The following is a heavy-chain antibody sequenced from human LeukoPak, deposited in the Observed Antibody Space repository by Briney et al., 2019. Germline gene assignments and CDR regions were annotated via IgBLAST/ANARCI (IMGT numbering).Heavy chain of an antibody. J-gene: IGHJ4*02. Sequence: ASVKVSCKASGYTFAAYYMHWVRQAPGQGLEWMGWINPNRGGTNYAQKFQGRVTMTRDTSISTAYMELSGLRSDDTAVYFCARDSDYDASGYYGTPYNFDYWGQGALVAVSS. CDR1: GYTFAAYY. V-gene: IGHV1-2*02. D-gene: IGHD3-22*01. CDR2: INPNRGGT. CDR3: ARDSDYDASGYYGTPYNFDY.